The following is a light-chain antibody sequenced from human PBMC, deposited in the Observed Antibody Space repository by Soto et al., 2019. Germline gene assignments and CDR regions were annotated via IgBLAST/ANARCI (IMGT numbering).Light chain of an antibody. CDR3: QQYTTSPPSWT. CDR1: QSVSSTY. J-gene: IGKJ1*01. V-gene: IGKV3-20*01. CDR2: GAS. Sequence: EIVLTQSPGTLSLSPGERATLSCRASQSVSSTYLAWYQQKPGQAPRLLIYGASSRATCIPDRFSGSGSGTDFTLTISRLEPEDVAVYYWQQYTTSPPSWTFGQGTKVEIK.